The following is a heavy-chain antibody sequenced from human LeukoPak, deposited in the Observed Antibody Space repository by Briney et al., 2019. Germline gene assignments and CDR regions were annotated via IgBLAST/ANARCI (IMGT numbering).Heavy chain of an antibody. CDR2: MKYDGSEK. CDR1: GFTFSSYW. Sequence: GSLRLSCVASGFTFSSYWMSWVRQAPGKGLEWVANMKYDGSEKYYVDSVKGRFTISRDNAKNSLYLQMNSLRAEDTAVYYCARDIEAAGLFLDYWGQGTLVTVSS. J-gene: IGHJ4*02. D-gene: IGHD6-13*01. CDR3: ARDIEAAGLFLDY. V-gene: IGHV3-7*01.